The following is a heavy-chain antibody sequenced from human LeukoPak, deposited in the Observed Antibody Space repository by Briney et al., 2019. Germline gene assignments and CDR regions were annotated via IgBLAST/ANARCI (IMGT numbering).Heavy chain of an antibody. D-gene: IGHD5-12*01. CDR1: DGSISSGGYY. J-gene: IGHJ6*02. V-gene: IGHV4-31*03. Sequence: SETLSLTCTVSDGSISSGGYYWSWIRQLPGKGLEWIGYIYYSGGTFYNPSLKNRVTISLDTSNNQVSLKLDSVTVADTAVYYCASSEATATPPPYAMDVWGQGTTVTVSS. CDR2: IYYSGGT. CDR3: ASSEATATPPPYAMDV.